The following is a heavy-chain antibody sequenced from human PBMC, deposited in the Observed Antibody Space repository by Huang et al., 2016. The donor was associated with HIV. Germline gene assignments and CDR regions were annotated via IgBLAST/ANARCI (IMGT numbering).Heavy chain of an antibody. V-gene: IGHV1-2*02. CDR2: INPNSGNT. Sequence: QLVQSGAEVKKPGASVKVSCKASGYTFTTYYMHWVRQSPGQGLEWMGWINPNSGNTNYAQKFQGRVTMTRDTAINTVYMELTSLKSDDTAVYYWARVTWTYSYFDYWGQGALVTVSS. J-gene: IGHJ4*02. CDR1: GYTFTTYY. D-gene: IGHD1-26*01. CDR3: ARVTWTYSYFDY.